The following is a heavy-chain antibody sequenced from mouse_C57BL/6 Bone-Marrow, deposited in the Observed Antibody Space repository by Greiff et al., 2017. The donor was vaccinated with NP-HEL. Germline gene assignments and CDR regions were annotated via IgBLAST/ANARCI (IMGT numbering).Heavy chain of an antibody. CDR2: ISNGGGSI. Sequence: EVKLVESGGGLVQPGRSLKLSCAASGFPFSDYYLYWVRQTSEKRLEWFAYISNGGGSISYPAPVKGRFAISGDTARHPLYLHISRLKSEDTAMYYCARRDWYFDVGGTVTTGTYSS. CDR1: GFPFSDYY. J-gene: IGHJ1*03. CDR3: ARRDWYFDV. V-gene: IGHV5-12*01.